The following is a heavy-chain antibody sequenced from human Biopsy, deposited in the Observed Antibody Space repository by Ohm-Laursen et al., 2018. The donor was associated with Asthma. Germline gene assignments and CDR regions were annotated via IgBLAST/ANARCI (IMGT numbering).Heavy chain of an antibody. Sequence: SLRLSCSASGFMFRSFGMHWVRQAPGKGLEWVAVISYDGNHKFYEDSVKGRFTISRDNGKNTLYLQMNSLRTEDTAVYYCAKRRGYSGHDNDYWGQGTLVIVSS. CDR3: AKRRGYSGHDNDY. J-gene: IGHJ4*02. D-gene: IGHD5-12*01. CDR2: ISYDGNHK. V-gene: IGHV3-30*18. CDR1: GFMFRSFG.